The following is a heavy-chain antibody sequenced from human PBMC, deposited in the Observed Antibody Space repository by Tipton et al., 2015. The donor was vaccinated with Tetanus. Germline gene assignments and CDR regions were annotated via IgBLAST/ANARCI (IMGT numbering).Heavy chain of an antibody. J-gene: IGHJ4*02. CDR3: ARDQARGARGWNYFDY. D-gene: IGHD1-26*01. CDR2: IYNSGST. CDR1: GGSISSGGYY. V-gene: IGHV4-31*03. Sequence: GLVKPSQTLSLTCTVSGGSISSGGYYWSWIRQHPGKGLQWIGDIYNSGSTYYNPSLKSRVTISVDTSKNQFSLKLNSVTAAGTAVYYCARDQARGARGWNYFDYWGQRSLVTVSS.